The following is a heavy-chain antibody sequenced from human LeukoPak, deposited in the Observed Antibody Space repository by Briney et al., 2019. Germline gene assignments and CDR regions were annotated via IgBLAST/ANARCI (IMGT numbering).Heavy chain of an antibody. CDR3: ASARDGYNWSY. CDR1: GGSISSGSHY. V-gene: IGHV4-61*02. D-gene: IGHD5-24*01. Sequence: SQTLSLTCTVSGGSISSGSHYWSWIRQPAGKGLEWIGRIYTSGSTNYNPSLKSRVTISVDTSKNQFSLKLSSVTAADTAVYYCASARDGYNWSYWGQGTLVTVSS. CDR2: IYTSGST. J-gene: IGHJ4*02.